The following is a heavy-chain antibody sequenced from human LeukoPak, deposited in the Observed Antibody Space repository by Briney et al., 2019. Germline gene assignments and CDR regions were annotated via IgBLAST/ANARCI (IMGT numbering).Heavy chain of an antibody. Sequence: GGSLRLSCAASGFTFSSYAMHWVRQAPGKGLEWVAVISYDGSNKYYADSVKGRFTISRDNSKNTLYLQMNSLRAEDTAVYYCARVPKYQLLDAFDIWGQGTTVTVSS. J-gene: IGHJ3*02. D-gene: IGHD2-2*01. CDR2: ISYDGSNK. CDR1: GFTFSSYA. CDR3: ARVPKYQLLDAFDI. V-gene: IGHV3-30-3*01.